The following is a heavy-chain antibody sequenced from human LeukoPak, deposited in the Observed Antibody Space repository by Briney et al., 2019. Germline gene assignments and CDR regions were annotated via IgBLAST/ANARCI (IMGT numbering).Heavy chain of an antibody. D-gene: IGHD2-15*01. CDR3: AKNLYCGGGSCYPSALGMDV. V-gene: IGHV1-3*01. Sequence: GASVKVSCKASGYTFTSYAIHWVRQAPGQRLEWMGWISAGNGNTKYSQNFQGRVTFISNTSATTAFMELSSLRAEDTAVYYCAKNLYCGGGSCYPSALGMDVWGQGTTVTVSS. CDR1: GYTFTSYA. CDR2: ISAGNGNT. J-gene: IGHJ6*02.